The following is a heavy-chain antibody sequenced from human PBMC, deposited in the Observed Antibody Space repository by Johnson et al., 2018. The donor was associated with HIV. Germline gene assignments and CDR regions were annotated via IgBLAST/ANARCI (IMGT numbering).Heavy chain of an antibody. CDR2: ITYDGSNI. CDR3: AREYSSLSQGAFDI. V-gene: IGHV3-30*04. D-gene: IGHD6-6*01. CDR1: GFTFSNYA. J-gene: IGHJ3*02. Sequence: QVHLVESGGGVVQPGRSLRLSCTASGFTFSNYAIHWVRQAPGKGLEWVAGITYDGSNIYYADSVKGRFTISRDNSKNTLYLQMNSLRAEDTAVYYCAREYSSLSQGAFDIWGQGTMVTVSS.